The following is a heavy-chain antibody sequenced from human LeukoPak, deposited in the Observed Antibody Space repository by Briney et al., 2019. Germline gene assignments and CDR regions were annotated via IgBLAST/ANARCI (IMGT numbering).Heavy chain of an antibody. CDR1: GXTFSSYA. CDR2: ISSNGGST. CDR3: VKDVLLWFGEPIPYYFDY. Sequence: PGGSLRLSCSASGXTFSSYAMHWVRQAPGKGLEYVSAISSNGGSTYYADSVKGRFTISRDNSKNTLYLQMSSLRAEDTAVYYCVKDVLLWFGEPIPYYFDYWGQGTLVTVSS. D-gene: IGHD3-10*01. J-gene: IGHJ4*02. V-gene: IGHV3-64D*09.